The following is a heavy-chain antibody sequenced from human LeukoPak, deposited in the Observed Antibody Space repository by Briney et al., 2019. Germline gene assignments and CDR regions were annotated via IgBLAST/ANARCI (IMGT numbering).Heavy chain of an antibody. V-gene: IGHV4-59*01. D-gene: IGHD3-10*01. Sequence: PSETLSLTCTASGGSISSYYWSWIRQPPGKGLERIGYIYYSGSTNYNPSLKSRVTISVDTSKNQFSLKLSSVTAADTAVYYCASVTMVRGVPRYYFDYWGQGTLVTVSS. CDR1: GGSISSYY. J-gene: IGHJ4*02. CDR3: ASVTMVRGVPRYYFDY. CDR2: IYYSGST.